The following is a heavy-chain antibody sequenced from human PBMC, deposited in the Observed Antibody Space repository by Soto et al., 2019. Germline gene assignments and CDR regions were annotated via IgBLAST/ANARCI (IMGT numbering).Heavy chain of an antibody. Sequence: PSETLSLTCTVSGGSISGYSWGWIRQPPGKGLEWIGNFHHSGSIKYNLSLKSRVTISVDTSKNQFSLKLSSVTAADTAVYYCARVYGGRKEKPYYFDYWGQGTLVTVSS. J-gene: IGHJ4*02. CDR1: GGSISGYS. CDR2: FHHSGSI. V-gene: IGHV4-59*01. D-gene: IGHD2-15*01. CDR3: ARVYGGRKEKPYYFDY.